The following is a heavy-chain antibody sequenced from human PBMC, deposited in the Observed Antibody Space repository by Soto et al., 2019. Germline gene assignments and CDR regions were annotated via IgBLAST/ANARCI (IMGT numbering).Heavy chain of an antibody. CDR3: TRGPTHGAFDI. CDR2: ISIDGSRK. J-gene: IGHJ3*02. V-gene: IGHV3-30*03. CDR1: GFSFSNSD. Sequence: ALRLSCVASGFSFSNSDMHWVRQTPGKGLEWLAHISIDGSRKYYADSVKGRFTVPRENSKNTLYLQINSLTPEEAALYYCTRGPTHGAFDIWGQGTMVTVSS.